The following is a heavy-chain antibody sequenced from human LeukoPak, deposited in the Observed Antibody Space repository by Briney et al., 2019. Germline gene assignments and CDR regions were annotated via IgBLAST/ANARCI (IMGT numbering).Heavy chain of an antibody. CDR2: IWYDGSNK. Sequence: GGSLRLSCAASGFTFSGYGMHWVRQAPGKGLEWVAVIWYDGSNKYYADSVKGRFTISRDNSKNTLYLQMNSLRAEDTAVYYCARTTYCTTSSCPGLDYWGQGTLVTVSS. CDR1: GFTFSGYG. D-gene: IGHD2-2*01. CDR3: ARTTYCTTSSCPGLDY. V-gene: IGHV3-33*01. J-gene: IGHJ4*02.